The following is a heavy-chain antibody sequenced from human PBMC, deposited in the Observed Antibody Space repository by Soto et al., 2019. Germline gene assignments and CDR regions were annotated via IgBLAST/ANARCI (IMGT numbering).Heavy chain of an antibody. Sequence: PGGSLRLSCAASGFTFSSYTMNWVRQAPGKGLEWVSSISSGGSSIFYADSVKGRFTISRDNAKNSLYLDMTSLRVEDTAVYYCAGIRGAALWGQGTPVTVSS. V-gene: IGHV3-21*01. CDR2: ISSGGSSI. D-gene: IGHD3-10*01. CDR1: GFTFSSYT. CDR3: AGIRGAAL. J-gene: IGHJ4*02.